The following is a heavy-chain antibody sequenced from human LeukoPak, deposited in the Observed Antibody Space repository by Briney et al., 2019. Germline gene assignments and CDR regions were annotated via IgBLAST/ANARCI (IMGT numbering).Heavy chain of an antibody. CDR1: GGSFSGYY. Sequence: SETLSLTCAVYGGSFSGYYWSWIRQPPGKGLEWIGEISHSGSTNYNPSLKSRVTISVDTSKNQFSLKLSSVTAADTAVYYCARDRPFAGYSSSWYDGMDVWGQGTTVTVSS. D-gene: IGHD6-13*01. CDR2: ISHSGST. V-gene: IGHV4-34*01. CDR3: ARDRPFAGYSSSWYDGMDV. J-gene: IGHJ6*02.